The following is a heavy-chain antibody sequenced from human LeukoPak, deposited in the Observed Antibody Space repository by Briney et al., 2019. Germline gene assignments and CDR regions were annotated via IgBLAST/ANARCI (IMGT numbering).Heavy chain of an antibody. Sequence: PGGSLRLSCAASGFTFSSYGMHWVRQAPGKGLEWVAFIRYDGSNKYYADSVKGRFTISRDNSKNTLYLQMNSLRAEDTAVYYCAKDPAAITAPDYYYYYYIDVWGKGTTVTVSS. CDR3: AKDPAAITAPDYYYYYYIDV. CDR2: IRYDGSNK. J-gene: IGHJ6*03. CDR1: GFTFSSYG. V-gene: IGHV3-30*02. D-gene: IGHD2-2*01.